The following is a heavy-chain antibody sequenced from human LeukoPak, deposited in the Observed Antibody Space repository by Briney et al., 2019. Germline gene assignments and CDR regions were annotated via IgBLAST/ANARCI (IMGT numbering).Heavy chain of an antibody. CDR3: ARDCVFPTQCLYDDAFDI. D-gene: IGHD2-8*01. V-gene: IGHV1-2*02. CDR2: INPSTGGT. CDR1: GYTFTDYY. Sequence: ASVKVSCKASGYTFTDYYMNWVRQAPGQGLEWMGWINPSTGGTNYAQKFQGRVTMTKDTSISTACMELSGLRSDDTAVYYCARDCVFPTQCLYDDAFDIWGQGTMVTVSS. J-gene: IGHJ3*02.